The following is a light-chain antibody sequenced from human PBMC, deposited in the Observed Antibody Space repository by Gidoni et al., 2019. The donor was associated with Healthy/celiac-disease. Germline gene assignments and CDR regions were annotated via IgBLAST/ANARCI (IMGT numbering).Light chain of an antibody. V-gene: IGKV1-9*01. Sequence: DLQLTPSPSFLSASVGDRVTITCRASQGISSYLAWYQQKPGKAPKLLIYAASTLQSGVPSRFSGSGSGTEFTLTISSLQPEDFATYYCQQRNSYPDTFGQGTKLEIK. CDR1: QGISSY. CDR3: QQRNSYPDT. J-gene: IGKJ2*01. CDR2: AAS.